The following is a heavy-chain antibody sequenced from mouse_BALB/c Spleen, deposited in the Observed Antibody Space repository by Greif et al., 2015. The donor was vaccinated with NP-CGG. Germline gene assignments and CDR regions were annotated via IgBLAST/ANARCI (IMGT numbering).Heavy chain of an antibody. J-gene: IGHJ4*01. CDR3: ARYDYGYYAMDY. Sequence: VQLQQSGAKLVRPGSSVKISCKASGYAFSSYWMNWVKQRPGQGLEWIGQIYPGDGDTNYNGKFKGKATLTADKSSSTAYIQLSSLTSEDSAVYFCARYDYGYYAMDYWGQGTSVTVSS. CDR1: GYAFSSYW. V-gene: IGHV1-80*01. CDR2: IYPGDGDT. D-gene: IGHD2-4*01.